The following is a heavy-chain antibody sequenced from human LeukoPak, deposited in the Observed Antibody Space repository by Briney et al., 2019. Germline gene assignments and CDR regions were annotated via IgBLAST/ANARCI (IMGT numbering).Heavy chain of an antibody. CDR2: ISYDGSNK. CDR3: AKAGSHSYWDY. D-gene: IGHD3-10*01. V-gene: IGHV3-30*04. J-gene: IGHJ4*02. CDR1: GFTFSSYA. Sequence: GGSLRLSCAASGFTFSSYAMHWVRQAPGKGLEWVAVISYDGSNKYYADSVKGRFTISRDNSKNTLYLQMNSLRAEDTAVFYCAKAGSHSYWDYWGQGTLVTVSS.